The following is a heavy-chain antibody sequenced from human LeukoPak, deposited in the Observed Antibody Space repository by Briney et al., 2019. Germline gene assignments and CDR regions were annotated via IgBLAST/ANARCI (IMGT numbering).Heavy chain of an antibody. J-gene: IGHJ5*02. CDR1: GGSFSGYY. D-gene: IGHD6-6*01. Sequence: SETLSLTCAVYGGSFSGYYWSWIRQPPGKGLEWIGEINHSGSTNYNPSLKSRVTISVDTSKNQFSLKLSSVTAADTAVYYCARGGASIAALFNWFDPWGQGTLVTVSS. CDR2: INHSGST. V-gene: IGHV4-34*01. CDR3: ARGGASIAALFNWFDP.